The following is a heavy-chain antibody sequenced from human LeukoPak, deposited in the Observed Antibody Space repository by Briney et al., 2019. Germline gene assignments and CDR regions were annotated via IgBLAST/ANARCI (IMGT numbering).Heavy chain of an antibody. Sequence: SETLSLTCTVSGGSISSYYWSWIRQPPGKGLEWIGYIYYSGSTNYNPSLKSRVTISVDTSKNPFSLKLSSVTAADTAVYYCARLHTTIYGMDVWGPRDHGHRLL. J-gene: IGHJ6*02. CDR3: ARLHTTIYGMDV. V-gene: IGHV4-59*01. CDR1: GGSISSYY. D-gene: IGHD1-1*01. CDR2: IYYSGST.